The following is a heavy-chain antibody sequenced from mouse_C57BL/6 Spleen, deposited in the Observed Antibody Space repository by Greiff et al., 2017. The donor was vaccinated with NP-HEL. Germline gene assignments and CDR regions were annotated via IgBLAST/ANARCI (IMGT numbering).Heavy chain of an antibody. V-gene: IGHV1-69*01. D-gene: IGHD1-1*01. CDR3: ARHDYYGSSLPFAY. J-gene: IGHJ3*01. CDR2: IDPSDSYT. CDR1: GYTFTSYW. Sequence: QVQLKQPGAELVMPGASVKLSCKASGYTFTSYWMHWVKQRPGQGLEWIGEIDPSDSYTNYNQKFKGKSTLTVDKSSSTAYMQLSSLTSEDSAVYYCARHDYYGSSLPFAYWGQGTLVTVSA.